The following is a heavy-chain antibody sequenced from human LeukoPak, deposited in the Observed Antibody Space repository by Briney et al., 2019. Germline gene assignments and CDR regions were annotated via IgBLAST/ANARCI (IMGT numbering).Heavy chain of an antibody. V-gene: IGHV3-23*01. CDR2: ISGSGGST. CDR3: AKGVVVVPAANKHSGYFDY. CDR1: GFTFSSYA. D-gene: IGHD2-2*01. J-gene: IGHJ4*02. Sequence: GSLRLSCAASGFTFSSYAMSWVRQAPGQGLEWVSAISGSGGSTYHADSVKGRFTISRDNSKNTLYLQMNSLRAEDTAVYYCAKGVVVVPAANKHSGYFDYWGQGTLVTVSS.